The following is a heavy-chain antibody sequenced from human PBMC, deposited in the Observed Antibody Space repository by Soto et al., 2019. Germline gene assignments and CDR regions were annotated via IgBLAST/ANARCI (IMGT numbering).Heavy chain of an antibody. Sequence: EVQLLESGGGLVQPGGSLRLSCAASGFTFSSYAMSWVRQAPGKGLEWVSAISGSGGSTYYADFVKGRLTISRDNSKNTLYLQMNSLRAEDTAVYYGANDFCSSTSCKGGGDYWGQGTLVTVSS. D-gene: IGHD2-2*01. CDR1: GFTFSSYA. CDR2: ISGSGGST. J-gene: IGHJ4*02. CDR3: ANDFCSSTSCKGGGDY. V-gene: IGHV3-23*01.